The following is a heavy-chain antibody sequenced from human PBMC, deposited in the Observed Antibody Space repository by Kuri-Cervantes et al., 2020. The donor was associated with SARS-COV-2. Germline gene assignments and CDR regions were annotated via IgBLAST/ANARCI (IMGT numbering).Heavy chain of an antibody. CDR2: ISYDGSNK. CDR3: ARDLDDFWSGNEFKDV. V-gene: IGHV3-30*04. J-gene: IGHJ6*03. Sequence: GESLKISCAASGFTFSSYAMHWVRQAPGKGLEWVAVISYDGSNKYYADSVKGRFTISGDNSKNTLYLQMNSLRAEDTAVYYCARDLDDFWSGNEFKDVWGKATTTVSS. D-gene: IGHD3-3*01. CDR1: GFTFSSYA.